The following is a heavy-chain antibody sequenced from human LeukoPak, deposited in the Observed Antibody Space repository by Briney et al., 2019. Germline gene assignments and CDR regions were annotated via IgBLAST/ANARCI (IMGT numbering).Heavy chain of an antibody. V-gene: IGHV4-31*03. CDR1: GGSLLSGDYY. CDR3: ATVPRCGADRLSGEYFQD. CDR2: IYYTGST. J-gene: IGHJ1*01. D-gene: IGHD2-21*02. Sequence: SETLSLICTVSGGSLLSGDYYWSWIRQYPGKGLEWIGYIYYTGSTYYNPSLKSRVTISLDNSKVQFSLEMRSVTAADTAVYYCATVPRCGADRLSGEYFQDWGQGAPVTVSS.